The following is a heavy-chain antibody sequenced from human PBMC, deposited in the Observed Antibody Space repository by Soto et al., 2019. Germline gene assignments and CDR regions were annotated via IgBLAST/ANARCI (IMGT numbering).Heavy chain of an antibody. Sequence: SETLSLTCTVSGGSISSGGYYWSWIRQHPGKGLEWIGYIYYSGSTYYNPSLKSRVTISVDTSKNQFSLKLSSVTAADTAVYYCARELVVADSRFLDYWGQGTLVTVSS. J-gene: IGHJ4*02. CDR3: ARELVVADSRFLDY. CDR2: IYYSGST. D-gene: IGHD2-15*01. CDR1: GGSISSGGYY. V-gene: IGHV4-31*03.